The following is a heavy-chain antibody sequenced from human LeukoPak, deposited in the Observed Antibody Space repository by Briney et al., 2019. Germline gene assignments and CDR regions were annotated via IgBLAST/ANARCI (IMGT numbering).Heavy chain of an antibody. CDR2: IYYSGIT. J-gene: IGHJ6*02. D-gene: IGHD2-15*01. V-gene: IGHV4-59*01. CDR1: GGSISGYY. CDR3: ARSLRYCSGGNCYYTMDV. Sequence: SETLSLTCNVSGGSISGYYWSWLRQPPGKGLEWIGFIYYSGITNFNPSLTSRVTASVDTSNNQFSLNLSSVTAADTAVYYCARSLRYCSGGNCYYTMDVWGQGTTVTVSS.